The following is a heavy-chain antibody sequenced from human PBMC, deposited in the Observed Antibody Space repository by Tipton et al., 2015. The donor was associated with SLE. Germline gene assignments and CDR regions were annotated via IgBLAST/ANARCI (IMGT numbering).Heavy chain of an antibody. CDR2: IKPDGSEK. CDR3: GSIY. CDR1: GFTFSTYW. Sequence: SLRLSCAASGFTFSTYWMSWVRQAPGKGLEWVANIKPDGSEKYHVDSVEGRFTISRDNAKKALYLQMDNLRAEDTAVYYCGSIYWGQGTRVTVSS. V-gene: IGHV3-7*01. J-gene: IGHJ4*02.